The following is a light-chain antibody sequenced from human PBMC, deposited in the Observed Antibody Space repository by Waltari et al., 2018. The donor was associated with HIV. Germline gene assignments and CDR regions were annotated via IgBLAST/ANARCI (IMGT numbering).Light chain of an antibody. V-gene: IGKV1-9*01. CDR2: SAS. J-gene: IGKJ4*01. CDR3: QQLKTYVAA. Sequence: DIRLTQSPSSLSAFVGDRVTLTCRASQDISTSFAWYQKKPGKAPKLLIYSASTLQTGVPSRFAGGGSGTSFTLTISPLQSEDFAVYYCQQLKTYVAAFGGGTKVEI. CDR1: QDISTS.